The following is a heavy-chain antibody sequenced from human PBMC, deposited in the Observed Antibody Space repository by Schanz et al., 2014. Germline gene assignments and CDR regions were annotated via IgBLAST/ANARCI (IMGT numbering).Heavy chain of an antibody. Sequence: QVQLVQSGTQVKKPGTSVKVSCKASGYTFTSYGISWVRQAPGQGLEWMGWISPYNGNTNYAQKFQGRVTMTTDTSTGTAYMELRSLRSDDTAVYYCARDFSAYVGNYFDYWGQGTLVTVSS. CDR2: ISPYNGNT. J-gene: IGHJ4*02. CDR1: GYTFTSYG. V-gene: IGHV1-18*01. CDR3: ARDFSAYVGNYFDY. D-gene: IGHD5-12*01.